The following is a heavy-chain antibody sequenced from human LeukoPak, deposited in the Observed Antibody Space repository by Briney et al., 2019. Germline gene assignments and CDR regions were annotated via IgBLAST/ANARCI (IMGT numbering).Heavy chain of an antibody. J-gene: IGHJ4*02. CDR2: ISLTGRT. V-gene: IGHV4-4*02. Sequence: SETLSLTCGVSGGSITSTNWWSWVRPPPGQGLEWIGEISLTGRTNYNPSLISRVIMSLDESRNQLSLTLPSVTAADTAMYYCTRESGPYCPFGYWGQGTLVVVPS. CDR1: GGSITSTNW. D-gene: IGHD1-26*01. CDR3: TRESGPYCPFGY.